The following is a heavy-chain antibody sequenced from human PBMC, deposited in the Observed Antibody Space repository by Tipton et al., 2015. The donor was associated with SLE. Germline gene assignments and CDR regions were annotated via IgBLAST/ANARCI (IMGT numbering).Heavy chain of an antibody. D-gene: IGHD3/OR15-3a*01. V-gene: IGHV4-4*08. CDR1: GVSISSHY. CDR2: IYNSGST. J-gene: IGHJ4*02. CDR3: ARVDTIYSFDY. Sequence: TLSLTCTVSGVSISSHYWTWIRQPPGKGLEWIGYIYNSGSTNYNPSLESRVTISVDTSMNQFSLKLTSVTAADMAIYYCARVDTIYSFDYWGQGALVTVSS.